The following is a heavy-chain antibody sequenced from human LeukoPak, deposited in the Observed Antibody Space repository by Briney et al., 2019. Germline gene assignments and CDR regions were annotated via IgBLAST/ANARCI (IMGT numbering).Heavy chain of an antibody. CDR2: IYYSGTT. CDR3: ARQYCTGGSCYFNSGYYYHIDV. CDR1: GGSISSSNFY. Sequence: SETLSLTCTVSGGSISSSNFYWGWIRQPPGKGLEWIGSIYYSGTTYYSPSLKSRVTISVDTSKNQFSLKLSSVTAADRAVYYCARQYCTGGSCYFNSGYYYHIDVWGKGTTVAVSS. V-gene: IGHV4-39*01. J-gene: IGHJ6*03. D-gene: IGHD2-15*01.